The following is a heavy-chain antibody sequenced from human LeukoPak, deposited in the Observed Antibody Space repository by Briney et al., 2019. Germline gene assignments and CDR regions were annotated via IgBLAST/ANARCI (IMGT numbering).Heavy chain of an antibody. CDR1: GYTFTSYG. Sequence: GASVKVSCKASGYTFTSYGISWVRQAPGQGLEWMGWISAYNGNTNYAQKLQGRVTMTTDTSTSTAYMELRSLRSDDTAVYYCATTMVRYLGGTWFDPWGQGTLVTVSS. J-gene: IGHJ5*02. CDR3: ATTMVRYLGGTWFDP. CDR2: ISAYNGNT. D-gene: IGHD3-10*01. V-gene: IGHV1-18*01.